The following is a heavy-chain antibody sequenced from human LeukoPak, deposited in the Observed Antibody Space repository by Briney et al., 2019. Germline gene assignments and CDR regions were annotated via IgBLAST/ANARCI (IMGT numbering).Heavy chain of an antibody. CDR2: IRYHGSNK. V-gene: IGHV3-30*02. CDR3: AKDREYSSVWYWALDD. Sequence: QAGGSLRLSCAVSGSTFSSYGMHWVRQSPGKGREGVAFIRYHGSNKYYADSVQGRLTISRDNSKNTLYLQMNSLRAEDTAVYYCAKDREYSSVWYWALDDWGQRTLVTVP. D-gene: IGHD6-19*01. J-gene: IGHJ4*02. CDR1: GSTFSSYG.